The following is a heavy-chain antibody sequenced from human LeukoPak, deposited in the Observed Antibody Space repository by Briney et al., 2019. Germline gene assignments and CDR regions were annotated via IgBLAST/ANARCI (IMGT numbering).Heavy chain of an antibody. J-gene: IGHJ6*04. Sequence: GGSLRLSCAASGFTFSDYYMSWIRQAPGKGLEWVSYISSSSSYTNYADSVKGRFTISRDSAKNSLYLQMNSLRAEDTAVYYCASRGGSSGWYGDYYYGMDVWGKGTTVTVSS. CDR1: GFTFSDYY. D-gene: IGHD6-19*01. CDR2: ISSSSSYT. CDR3: ASRGGSSGWYGDYYYGMDV. V-gene: IGHV3-11*06.